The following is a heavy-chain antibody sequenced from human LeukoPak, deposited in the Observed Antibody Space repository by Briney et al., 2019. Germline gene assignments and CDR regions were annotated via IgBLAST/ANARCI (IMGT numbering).Heavy chain of an antibody. Sequence: SVNVSCKTSGGTFNSYAISWVRQAPGQGLEWMGGITAIFRTTNYAQKFQGRVTITADESMSTVYMELSSLRSEDTAVYYCARHSGYHSTMYLDYWGQGTLVTVSS. J-gene: IGHJ4*02. CDR3: ARHSGYHSTMYLDY. V-gene: IGHV1-69*13. CDR1: GGTFNSYA. CDR2: ITAIFRTT. D-gene: IGHD3-22*01.